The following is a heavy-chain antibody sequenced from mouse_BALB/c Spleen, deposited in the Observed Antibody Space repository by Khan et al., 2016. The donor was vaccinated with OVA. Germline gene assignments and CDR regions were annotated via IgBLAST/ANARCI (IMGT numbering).Heavy chain of an antibody. V-gene: IGHV3-2*02. CDR3: ARGNYYGYYFDY. CDR2: ISYSGST. J-gene: IGHJ2*02. Sequence: EVELVESGPGLVKPSQSLSLTCTVTGYSITSNYAWNWIRQFPGNKLEWMGYISYSGSTTYNPSLKSRISITRDTSKNQFFLQLKSVTTEDTATYYCARGNYYGYYFDYWGRGTSLTVSS. CDR1: GYSITSNYA. D-gene: IGHD1-1*01.